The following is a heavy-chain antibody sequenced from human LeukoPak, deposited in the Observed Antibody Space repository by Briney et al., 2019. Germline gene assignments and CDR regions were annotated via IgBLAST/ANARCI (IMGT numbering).Heavy chain of an antibody. CDR2: INPNSGGT. V-gene: IGHV1-2*02. CDR1: GYTFTGYY. CDR3: ARSWGPAAIIWFDP. D-gene: IGHD2-2*01. J-gene: IGHJ5*02. Sequence: ASVKVSCKASGYTFTGYYMHWVRQAPGQGLEWMGWINPNSGGTNYAQKFQGRVTMTRDTPISTAYMELSRLRSDDTAVYYCARSWGPAAIIWFDPWGQGTLVTVSS.